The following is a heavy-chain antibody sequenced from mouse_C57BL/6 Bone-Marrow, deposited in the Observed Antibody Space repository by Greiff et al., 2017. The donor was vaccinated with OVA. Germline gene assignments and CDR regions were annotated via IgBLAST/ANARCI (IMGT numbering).Heavy chain of an antibody. Sequence: EVQLVESGGGLVKPGGSLKLSCAASGFTFSSYAMSWVRQTPEKRLEWVATISDGGSYTYYPDNVKGRFTISRDNAKNNLYLQMSHLKSEDTAMYYCARDGYSTFDYWGQGTTLTVSS. D-gene: IGHD2-5*01. CDR1: GFTFSSYA. CDR2: ISDGGSYT. J-gene: IGHJ2*01. CDR3: ARDGYSTFDY. V-gene: IGHV5-4*01.